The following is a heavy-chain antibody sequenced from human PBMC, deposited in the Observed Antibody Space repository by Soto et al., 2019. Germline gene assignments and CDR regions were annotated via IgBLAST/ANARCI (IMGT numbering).Heavy chain of an antibody. J-gene: IGHJ4*02. CDR3: NGGVEHNRGVSEY. Sequence: QNTGKGLEWVGRIRTEPYSYAAAYAASVKGRFTIFRDDSKNTAYLQMNSLKSEDTVVYYCNGGVEHNRGVSEYRGQGTLVTV. D-gene: IGHD2-21*01. CDR2: IRTEPYSYAA. V-gene: IGHV3-73*01.